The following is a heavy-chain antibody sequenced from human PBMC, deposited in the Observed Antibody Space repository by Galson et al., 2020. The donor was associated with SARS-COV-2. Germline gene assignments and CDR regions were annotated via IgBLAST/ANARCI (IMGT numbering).Heavy chain of an antibody. CDR2: INAGNGHT. V-gene: IGHV1-3*01. J-gene: IGHJ3*02. D-gene: IGHD6-19*01. CDR1: GYIFSRYA. Sequence: GESLKISCKASGYIFSRYAMHWVRQAPGQRPEWMGWINAGNGHTLYSQKFQARVTINRSTSANTVYMELSSLRSDDTAVYYCARGYFNSSPDIFDIWGQGTMVTVSS. CDR3: ARGYFNSSPDIFDI.